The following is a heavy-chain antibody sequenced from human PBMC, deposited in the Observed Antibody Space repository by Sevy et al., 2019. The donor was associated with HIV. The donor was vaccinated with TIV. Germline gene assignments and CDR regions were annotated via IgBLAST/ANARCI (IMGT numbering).Heavy chain of an antibody. CDR2: IFSGGGT. Sequence: GEALRLSCAASGFTVSSNYMSWVRQAPGKGLEWVSIIFSGGGTYYADSVQGRFTISRDNSKNMVYLQMNSLKAEDKAEFYCARGPTFYSDSSGRVLSVLGAFDIWGRGTMVTVSS. CDR1: GFTVSSNY. D-gene: IGHD3-22*01. J-gene: IGHJ3*02. V-gene: IGHV3-53*01. CDR3: ARGPTFYSDSSGRVLSVLGAFDI.